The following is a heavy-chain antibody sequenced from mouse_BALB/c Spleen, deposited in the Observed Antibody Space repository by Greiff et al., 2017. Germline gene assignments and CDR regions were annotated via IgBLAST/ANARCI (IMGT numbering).Heavy chain of an antibody. CDR2: SRNKANDYTT. D-gene: IGHD2-14*01. CDR1: GFTFSDFY. Sequence: EVQLVESGGGLVQPGGSLRLSCATSGFTFSDFYMEWVRQPPGKRLEWIAASRNKANDYTTEYSASVKGRFIVSRDTSQSILYLQMNALRAEDTAIYYCARVYRYDGYWYFDVWGAGTTVTVSS. J-gene: IGHJ1*01. V-gene: IGHV7-1*02. CDR3: ARVYRYDGYWYFDV.